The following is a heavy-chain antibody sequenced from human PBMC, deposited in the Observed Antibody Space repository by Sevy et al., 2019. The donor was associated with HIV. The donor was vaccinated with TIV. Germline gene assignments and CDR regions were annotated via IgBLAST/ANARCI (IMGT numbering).Heavy chain of an antibody. V-gene: IGHV3-30-3*01. CDR3: ARDANDYYGSGSYPDY. CDR2: ISYDGSNK. CDR1: GFTFSSYA. Sequence: GGSLSLSCAASGFTFSSYAMHWVRQAPGKGLEWVAVISYDGSNKYYADSVKGRFTISRDNSKNTLYLQMNSLRAEDTAVYYCARDANDYYGSGSYPDYWGQGTLVTVSS. J-gene: IGHJ4*02. D-gene: IGHD3-10*01.